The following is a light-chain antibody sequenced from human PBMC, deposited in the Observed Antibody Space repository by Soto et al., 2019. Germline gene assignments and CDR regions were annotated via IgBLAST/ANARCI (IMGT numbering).Light chain of an antibody. CDR3: SSYTSSSTLDV. J-gene: IGLJ1*01. CDR1: NSDVGGYNY. V-gene: IGLV2-14*01. Sequence: QSALTQPASVSGSPGQSITISCTGTNSDVGGYNYVSWYQQHPGKAPKLKIYDVSNRPSGVSNRFSGSKSGNTASLTISGFQAEDEADYYCSSYTSSSTLDVFGTGTKVTVL. CDR2: DVS.